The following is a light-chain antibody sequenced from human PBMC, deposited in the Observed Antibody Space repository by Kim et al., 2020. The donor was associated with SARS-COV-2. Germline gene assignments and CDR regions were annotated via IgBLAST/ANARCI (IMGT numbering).Light chain of an antibody. J-gene: IGLJ1*01. V-gene: IGLV2-23*02. CDR2: EVS. CDR3: CSYAGSSPFVCV. CDR1: SSDVGSYNL. Sequence: QSALTQPASVSGSPGQSITISCTGTSSDVGSYNLVSWYQQHPGKAPKLMIYEVSKRPSGVSNRFSGSKSGNTASLTISGLQAEDEADYYCCSYAGSSPFVCVFGTGTKVTVL.